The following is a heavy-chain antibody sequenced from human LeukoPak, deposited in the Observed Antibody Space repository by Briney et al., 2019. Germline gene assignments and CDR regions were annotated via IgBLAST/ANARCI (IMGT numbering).Heavy chain of an antibody. CDR3: ARESGSSEIFDY. J-gene: IGHJ4*02. CDR2: IYYSGST. Sequence: SSETLSLTCTVSGGSISSYYWSWIRQPPGKGLEWIGYIYYSGSTNYNPSLKSRVTISVDTSKNQFSLKLSSVTAADTAVYYFARESGSSEIFDYWGQGTLVTVS. CDR1: GGSISSYY. D-gene: IGHD1-26*01. V-gene: IGHV4-59*01.